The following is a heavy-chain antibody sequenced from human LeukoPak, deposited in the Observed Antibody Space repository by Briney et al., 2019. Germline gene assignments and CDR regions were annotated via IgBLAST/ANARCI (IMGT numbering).Heavy chain of an antibody. V-gene: IGHV4-34*01. D-gene: IGHD3-9*01. Sequence: SETLSLTCAAYGDSFSAYYWIWIRQPPGKGLEWIGEINHSGSTNYHPSLKSRVAISVDTSKNQFSLKLSSVTAADTAVYYCAREPYDILTGYWSLTPPNWFDPWGQGTLVTVSS. CDR1: GDSFSAYY. CDR3: AREPYDILTGYWSLTPPNWFDP. J-gene: IGHJ5*02. CDR2: INHSGST.